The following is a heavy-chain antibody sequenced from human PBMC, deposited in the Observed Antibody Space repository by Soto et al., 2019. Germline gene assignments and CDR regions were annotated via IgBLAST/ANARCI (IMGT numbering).Heavy chain of an antibody. Sequence: QVQLVESGGGVVQPGRSLRLSCAASGFPFTSYGMHWVREGPDKGMEWVAIISYDGSDKYYEDSVKGRFTISRDNSKNTLYLQMNSLRPEATALYYCVGGQYYFGYRGQGTLVIVS. V-gene: IGHV3-30*03. J-gene: IGHJ4*02. CDR3: VGGQYYFGY. CDR1: GFPFTSYG. D-gene: IGHD3-10*01. CDR2: ISYDGSDK.